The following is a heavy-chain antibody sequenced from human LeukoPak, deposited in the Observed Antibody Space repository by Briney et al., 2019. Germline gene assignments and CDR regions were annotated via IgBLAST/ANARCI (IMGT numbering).Heavy chain of an antibody. CDR2: IYYSGST. V-gene: IGHV4-59*01. CDR3: ARASPFLGRLEAFDI. CDR1: GGSISTYY. J-gene: IGHJ3*02. D-gene: IGHD3-3*01. Sequence: PSETLSLTCTVSGGSISTYYWTWIRQPPGKGLEWIGYIYYSGSTNYNPSLKSRVTISVDTSKNQFSLKLSSVTAADTAVYYCARASPFLGRLEAFDIWGQGTMVTVSS.